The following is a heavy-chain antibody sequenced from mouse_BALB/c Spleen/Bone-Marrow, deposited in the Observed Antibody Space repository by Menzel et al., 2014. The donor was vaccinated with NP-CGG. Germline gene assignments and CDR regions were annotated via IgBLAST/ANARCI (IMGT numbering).Heavy chain of an antibody. D-gene: IGHD2-1*01. J-gene: IGHJ3*01. CDR1: GYSFTSYW. V-gene: IGHV1S126*01. CDR2: IDPSDSET. CDR3: ASPSDGNPFAY. Sequence: VQLQQSGPQLVRPGASVKISCKASGYSFTSYWMHWVKQRPGQGLEWIGMIDPSDSETRLNQKFKDKATLTVDKSSSTASMQLSSPTSEDSAVYYCASPSDGNPFAYWGQGTLVTVSA.